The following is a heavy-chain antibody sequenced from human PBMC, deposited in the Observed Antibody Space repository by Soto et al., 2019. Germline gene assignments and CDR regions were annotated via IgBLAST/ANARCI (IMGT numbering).Heavy chain of an antibody. CDR1: GYSFTSYW. CDR2: IYPGDSDT. J-gene: IGHJ6*02. D-gene: IGHD6-6*01. CDR3: ARSKGSSVHYYYGMDV. V-gene: IGHV5-51*01. Sequence: PGESLKISCKGSGYSFTSYWIGWVRQMPGKGLEWMGIIYPGDSDTRYSPSFQGQVTISADKSISTAYLQWSSLKASDTAMYYCARSKGSSVHYYYGMDVWGQGTTVTVSS.